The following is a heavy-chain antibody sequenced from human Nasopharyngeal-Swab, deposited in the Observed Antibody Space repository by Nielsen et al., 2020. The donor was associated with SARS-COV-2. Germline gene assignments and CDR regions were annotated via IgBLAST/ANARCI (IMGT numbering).Heavy chain of an antibody. D-gene: IGHD3-9*01. Sequence: GESLKISCAASGFTFSSYGMHWVRQAPGKGLEWVAFIRYDGSNKYYADSVKGRFTISRDNSKNTLYLQMNSLRAEDTAVYYCAKKLENILRYFDWLLDAFDIWGQGTMVTVSS. CDR1: GFTFSSYG. CDR2: IRYDGSNK. V-gene: IGHV3-30*02. J-gene: IGHJ3*02. CDR3: AKKLENILRYFDWLLDAFDI.